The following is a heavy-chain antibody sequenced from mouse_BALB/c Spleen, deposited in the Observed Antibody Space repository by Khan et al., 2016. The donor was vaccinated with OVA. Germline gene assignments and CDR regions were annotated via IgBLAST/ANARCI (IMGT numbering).Heavy chain of an antibody. CDR1: GYTFTDYN. V-gene: IGHV1S29*02. CDR3: AISGYGSFAY. CDR2: IYPYNGGT. D-gene: IGHD1-2*01. J-gene: IGHJ3*01. Sequence: VQLQQSGPELVKPGASVKISCMASGYTFTDYNMDWVKQSHGKSLEWIGYIYPYNGGTGYNQKFKSKATLTVDNSSSTAYMELRSLTSEDSAVYYCAISGYGSFAYWGQGTLVTVSA.